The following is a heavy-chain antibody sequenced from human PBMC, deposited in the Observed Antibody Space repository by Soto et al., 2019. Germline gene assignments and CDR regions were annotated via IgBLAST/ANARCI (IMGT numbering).Heavy chain of an antibody. D-gene: IGHD3-10*01. CDR1: GFTFSSYG. CDR2: ISSSGNYI. V-gene: IGHV3-21*01. J-gene: IGHJ4*02. CDR3: ANGYGSTI. Sequence: GSLRLSCAASGFTFSSYGMNWVRQAPGKGLEWVSSISSSGNYIYYADSVKGRFTISRENAKNSLYLQMNSLRAEDTAVYYCANGYGSTIWGQGTLVTVSS.